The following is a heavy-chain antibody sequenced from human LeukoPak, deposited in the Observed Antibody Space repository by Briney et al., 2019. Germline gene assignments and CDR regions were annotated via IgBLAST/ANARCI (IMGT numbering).Heavy chain of an antibody. CDR1: GVSISSGDYY. J-gene: IGHJ4*02. V-gene: IGHV4-30-4*01. CDR2: IYYSGST. Sequence: SETLSLTCTVSGVSISSGDYYWSWIRQPPGKGLEWIGYIYYSGSTYYNPSLKSRVTISVDTSKNQFSLKLSSVTAADTAVYYCARESYYDSSGHFDYWGQGTLVTVSS. CDR3: ARESYYDSSGHFDY. D-gene: IGHD3-22*01.